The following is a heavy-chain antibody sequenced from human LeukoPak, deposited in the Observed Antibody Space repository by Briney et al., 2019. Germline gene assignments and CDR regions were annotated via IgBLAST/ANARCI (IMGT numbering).Heavy chain of an antibody. CDR2: IKQDGSDK. V-gene: IGHV3-7*01. CDR3: ARVRCSSNSCFPDY. J-gene: IGHJ4*02. D-gene: IGHD2-2*01. Sequence: PGGSLRLSCAASGFSFSTYWMSWVRQAPGKGLHWVANIKQDGSDKYYVDSVKGRFTISRDNAKNSLFLQMNSLRAEDTAVYYCARVRCSSNSCFPDYWGQGTLVTVSS. CDR1: GFSFSTYW.